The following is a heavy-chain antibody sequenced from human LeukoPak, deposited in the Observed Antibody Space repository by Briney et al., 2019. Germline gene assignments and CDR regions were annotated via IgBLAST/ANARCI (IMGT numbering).Heavy chain of an antibody. J-gene: IGHJ4*02. CDR1: GFTFSSYW. D-gene: IGHD6-6*01. V-gene: IGHV3-7*01. CDR2: INQDGSEK. CDR3: ARDRPAARSDY. Sequence: GGSLRLSCAVSGFTFSSYWMSWVRQAPGKGLEWVANINQDGSEKYYVDSVKGRFTISRDNAKNSLYLQMNSLRAEDTAVYYCARDRPAARSDYWGQGTLVTVSS.